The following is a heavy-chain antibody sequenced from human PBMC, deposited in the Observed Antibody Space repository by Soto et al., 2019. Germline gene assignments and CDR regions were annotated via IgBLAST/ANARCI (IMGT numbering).Heavy chain of an antibody. J-gene: IGHJ5*02. CDR1: GGSISSSSYY. CDR3: ARRFFSVANWFDP. CDR2: IYYSGST. V-gene: IGHV4-39*01. Sequence: PSETLSLTCTVSGGSISSSSYYWGWIRQPPGKGLEWIGSIYYSGSTYYNPSLKSRVTISVDTSKNQFSLKLSSVTAADTAVYYCARRFFSVANWFDPWGQGTLVTVSS.